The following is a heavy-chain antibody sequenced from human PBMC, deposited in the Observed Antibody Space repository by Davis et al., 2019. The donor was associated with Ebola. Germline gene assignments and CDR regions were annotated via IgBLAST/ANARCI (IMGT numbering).Heavy chain of an antibody. CDR2: ISAYNGNT. CDR3: ARDQKTTVPKPYYYYYGMDV. Sequence: ASVKVSCKASGYTFTSYGISWVRQAPGQGLEWMGWISAYNGNTNYAQKLQGRVNMTTDTSTSTAYMELRSLRSDDTAVYYCARDQKTTVPKPYYYYYGMDVWGQGTTVTVSS. D-gene: IGHD4-11*01. CDR1: GYTFTSYG. V-gene: IGHV1-18*01. J-gene: IGHJ6*02.